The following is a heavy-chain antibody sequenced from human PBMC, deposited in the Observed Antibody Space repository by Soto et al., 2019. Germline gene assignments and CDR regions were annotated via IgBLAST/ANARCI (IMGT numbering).Heavy chain of an antibody. D-gene: IGHD3-3*01. Sequence: ASVKVSCKASGYTFTRYGISWVRQAPGQGLEWMGWISAYNGNTNYAQKLQGRVTMTTDTSTSTAYMELRSLRSDDTAVYYCARDRANVLRFLEWPTYGMDVWG. V-gene: IGHV1-18*01. CDR3: ARDRANVLRFLEWPTYGMDV. J-gene: IGHJ6*02. CDR1: GYTFTRYG. CDR2: ISAYNGNT.